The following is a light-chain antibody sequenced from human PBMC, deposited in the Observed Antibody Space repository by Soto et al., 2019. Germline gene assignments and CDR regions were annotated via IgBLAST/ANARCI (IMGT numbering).Light chain of an antibody. CDR3: QQYFSTPYT. CDR1: QSILFNSNNKNY. J-gene: IGKJ2*01. Sequence: DIVMTQSPDSLAVSLGERATINCKSSQSILFNSNNKNYLVWYQQRPGQSPKLLLYWASSREPGVPDRFSGSGSGTDFTLTISSLQADDVAVYYCQQYFSTPYTFGHGTKVDIK. CDR2: WAS. V-gene: IGKV4-1*01.